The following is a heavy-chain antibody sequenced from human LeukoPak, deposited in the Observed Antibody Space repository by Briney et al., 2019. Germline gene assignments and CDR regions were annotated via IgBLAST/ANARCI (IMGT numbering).Heavy chain of an antibody. V-gene: IGHV4-34*01. CDR1: GGSFSGYY. CDR3: ARGARVVVAETPWHYYYYYYMDV. Sequence: TSETLSLTCADYGGSFSGYYWSWIRQPPGKGLEWIGEINHSGSTNYNPSLKSRVTISVDTSKNQFSLKLSSVTAADTAVYYCARGARVVVAETPWHYYYYYYMDVWGKGTTVTVSS. J-gene: IGHJ6*03. CDR2: INHSGST. D-gene: IGHD2-15*01.